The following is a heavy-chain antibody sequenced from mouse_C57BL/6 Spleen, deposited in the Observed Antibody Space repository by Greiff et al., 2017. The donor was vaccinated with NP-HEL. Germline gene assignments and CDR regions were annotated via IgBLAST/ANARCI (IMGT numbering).Heavy chain of an antibody. V-gene: IGHV1-82*01. CDR3: AIPAGFAY. J-gene: IGHJ3*01. CDR1: GYAFSSSW. Sequence: QVQLQQSGPELVKPGASVKISCKASGYAFSSSWMNWVKQRPGKGLEWIGRIYPGDGDTNYNGKFKGKATLTADKSSSTAYMQLSSLTSEDSAVYFCAIPAGFAYWGQGTLVTVSA. CDR2: IYPGDGDT.